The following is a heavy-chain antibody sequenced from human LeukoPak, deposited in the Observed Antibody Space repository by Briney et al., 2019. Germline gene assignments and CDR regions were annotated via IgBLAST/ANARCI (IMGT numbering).Heavy chain of an antibody. Sequence: GASVKVSCKASGYTFTSYGISWVRQAPGQGLEWMGWISAYNGNTNYAQKLQGRVTMTTDTSTSTAYMELRSLRSDDTAVYYCARDFRGLAAVAEDYWGQGTLVTVSS. CDR2: ISAYNGNT. D-gene: IGHD6-19*01. V-gene: IGHV1-18*01. CDR3: ARDFRGLAAVAEDY. CDR1: GYTFTSYG. J-gene: IGHJ4*02.